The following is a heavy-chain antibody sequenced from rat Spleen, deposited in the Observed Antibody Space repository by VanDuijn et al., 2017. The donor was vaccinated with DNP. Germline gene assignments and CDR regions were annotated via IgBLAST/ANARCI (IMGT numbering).Heavy chain of an antibody. CDR2: ISYGGSTT. Sequence: EVQLVESGGGLVQPGRSLKLSCAASGFTFSAYYMAWVRQAPAKGLEWVASISYGGSTTYYGGSVRGRFTISRDNAQNTLYLQLNSLRSEDTATYYCARHTTMNWGQGVMVTVSS. D-gene: IGHD3-1*01. CDR3: ARHTTMN. CDR1: GFTFSAYY. J-gene: IGHJ2*01. V-gene: IGHV5-22*01.